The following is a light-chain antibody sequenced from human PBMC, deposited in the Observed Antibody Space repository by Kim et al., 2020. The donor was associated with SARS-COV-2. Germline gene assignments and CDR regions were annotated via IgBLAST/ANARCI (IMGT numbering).Light chain of an antibody. CDR1: SLRSYY. CDR2: GKN. CDR3: DSRDSSGNHWV. J-gene: IGLJ3*02. Sequence: SSELTQDPAVSVALGQTVRITCQGDSLRSYYANWYQQKPGQAPVLVIYGKNSRPSGIPDRFSGSSSDNTASLTITGAQAEDEADYYCDSRDSSGNHWVFGGGTQLTVL. V-gene: IGLV3-19*01.